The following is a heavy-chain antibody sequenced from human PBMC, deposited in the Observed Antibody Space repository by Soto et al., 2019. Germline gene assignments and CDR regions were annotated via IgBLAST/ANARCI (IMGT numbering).Heavy chain of an antibody. Sequence: QVQLVESGGGLVKPGGSLRLSCAASGFTFSDYYMSWIRQAPGKGLEWVSYISSSGRTIYYAASVKGRLTISRDNAKNTVYLQINSLRAEDTAVYYCARAVAGTSAYYYHFYYMDGWGKGTTVTVSS. CDR1: GFTFSDYY. J-gene: IGHJ6*03. V-gene: IGHV3-11*01. CDR3: ARAVAGTSAYYYHFYYMDG. CDR2: ISSSGRTI. D-gene: IGHD6-19*01.